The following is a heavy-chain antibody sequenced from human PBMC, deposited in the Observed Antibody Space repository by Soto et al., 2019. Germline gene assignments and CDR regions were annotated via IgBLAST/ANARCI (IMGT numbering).Heavy chain of an antibody. CDR1: GDTITDYY. CDR2: IYHSGST. V-gene: IGHV4-59*01. J-gene: IGHJ4*02. D-gene: IGHD6-6*01. CDR3: ARASSNYFDY. Sequence: QVQLQESGPGLVKPSETLSLTCTVSGDTITDYYWSWIRQSPGKGLEWIGYIYHSGSTYYNPSLKSRVTISIDTSKTQFSLKLSSVSAADTAVYYCARASSNYFDYWGQGTLVTVSS.